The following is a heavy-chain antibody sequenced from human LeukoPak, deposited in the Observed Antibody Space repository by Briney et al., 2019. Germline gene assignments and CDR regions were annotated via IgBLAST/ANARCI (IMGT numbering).Heavy chain of an antibody. V-gene: IGHV4-4*02. CDR1: GGSISSSNW. CDR2: IYHSGST. J-gene: IGHJ4*02. CDR3: ARGIRISSSSTFDY. D-gene: IGHD6-13*01. Sequence: SETLSLTCAVSGGSISSSNWWSWVRQPPGKGLEWIGEIYHSGSTNYNPSLESRVTISVDKSKNQFSLKLSSVTAADTAVYYCARGIRISSSSTFDYWGQGTLVTVSS.